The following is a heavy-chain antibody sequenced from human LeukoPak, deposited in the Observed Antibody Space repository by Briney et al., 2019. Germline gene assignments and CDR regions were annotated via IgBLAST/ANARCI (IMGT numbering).Heavy chain of an antibody. CDR2: INHSGST. CDR1: GGSFSGYY. D-gene: IGHD5-18*01. V-gene: IGHV4-34*01. J-gene: IGHJ4*02. CDR3: ARGGEIQDPDY. Sequence: PSETLSLTCAVYGGSFSGYYWSWIRQPPGKGPEWIGEINHSGSTNYNPSLKSRVTISVDTSKNQFSLKLSSVTAADTAVYYCARGGEIQDPDYWGQGTLVTVSS.